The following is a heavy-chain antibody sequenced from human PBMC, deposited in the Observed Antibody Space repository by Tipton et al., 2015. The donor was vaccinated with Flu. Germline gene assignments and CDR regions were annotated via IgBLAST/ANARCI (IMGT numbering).Heavy chain of an antibody. V-gene: IGHV3-30*04. CDR2: ISYDGTDA. D-gene: IGHD6-19*01. CDR1: GFIFSDYA. Sequence: SLRLSCAASGFIFSDYAMHWVRQVPGKGLEWMALISYDGTDADYADSVKGRFTISRDNSKNTLYLQMNSLGAEDTAIYYCARDPKAVAALYYFDYWGQGAPVAVSS. CDR3: ARDPKAVAALYYFDY. J-gene: IGHJ4*02.